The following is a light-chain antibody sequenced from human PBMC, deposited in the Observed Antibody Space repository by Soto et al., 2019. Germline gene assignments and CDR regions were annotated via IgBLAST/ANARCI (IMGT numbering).Light chain of an antibody. CDR1: QSVPRSY. Sequence: EIVLTQSPNTLSLSPGERAALCFIAGQSVPRSYLAWYQQKPGQAPRLLIYGTSSRATGIPDRFSGSGSGTDFTLTISRLEPEDFAMFYCQQYGSSITFGQGTRLEIK. CDR2: GTS. CDR3: QQYGSSIT. V-gene: IGKV3-20*01. J-gene: IGKJ5*01.